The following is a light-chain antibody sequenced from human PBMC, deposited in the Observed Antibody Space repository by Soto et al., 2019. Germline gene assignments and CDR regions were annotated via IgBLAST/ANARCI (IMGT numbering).Light chain of an antibody. J-gene: IGKJ1*01. Sequence: EIVLTQSPGTLSLSPGERATLSCRASQSVSSSFLAWYQQKPGQAPRLLIYGASNRATGIPDRFSGSGSGTDFTLTISRLETEDFAVYYCQQYVTSPWAFGQGNKVAIE. V-gene: IGKV3-20*01. CDR3: QQYVTSPWA. CDR2: GAS. CDR1: QSVSSSF.